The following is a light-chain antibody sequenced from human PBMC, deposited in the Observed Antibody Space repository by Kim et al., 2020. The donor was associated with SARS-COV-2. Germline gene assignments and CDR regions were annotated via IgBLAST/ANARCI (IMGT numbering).Light chain of an antibody. Sequence: QSVTISCHGPSSDVGSYNRVSWYQQSPGTAPKVMIYEVTNRPSGVPNRFSGSKSGNTASLTISGLQAEDEADYYCSSYTSSSTVVFGGGTQLTVL. CDR3: SSYTSSSTVV. CDR1: SSDVGSYNR. CDR2: EVT. J-gene: IGLJ2*01. V-gene: IGLV2-18*02.